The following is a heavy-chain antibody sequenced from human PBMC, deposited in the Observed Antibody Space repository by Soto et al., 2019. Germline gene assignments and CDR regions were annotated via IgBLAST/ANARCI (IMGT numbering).Heavy chain of an antibody. CDR2: TYYRSNWNF. CDR1: WGSVSSNTAT. CDR3: AGELDIHHGLGY. J-gene: IGHJ4*02. V-gene: IGHV6-1*01. Sequence: SQTLSLTCAISWGSVSSNTATWNWVRQSPSRGLEWLGRTYYRSNWNFDYALSVKSRITINPDTSKNQFSLQLNSLTPEDTAVYYCAGELDIHHGLGYWGPGTSVTVS. D-gene: IGHD6-19*01.